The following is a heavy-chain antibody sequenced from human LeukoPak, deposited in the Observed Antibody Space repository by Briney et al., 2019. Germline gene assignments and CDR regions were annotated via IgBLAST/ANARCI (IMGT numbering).Heavy chain of an antibody. CDR1: GGTFSSYA. CDR2: IIPIFGTA. CDR3: ATDTFDCSSTSCYSPPTC. D-gene: IGHD2-2*01. Sequence: SVKVSCKAPGGTFSSYAISWVRQAPGQGLEWMGGIIPIFGTANYAQKFQGRVTITADESTSTAYMELSSLRSEDTAVYYCATDTFDCSSTSCYSPPTCWGQGTLVTVSS. J-gene: IGHJ4*02. V-gene: IGHV1-69*13.